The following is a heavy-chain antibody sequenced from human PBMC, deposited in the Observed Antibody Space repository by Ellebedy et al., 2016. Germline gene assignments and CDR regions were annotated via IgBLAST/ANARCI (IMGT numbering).Heavy chain of an antibody. CDR1: GFTFSSYS. V-gene: IGHV3-21*01. CDR3: ARQQGEWSRPAHWFDP. D-gene: IGHD2-8*01. J-gene: IGHJ5*02. CDR2: ISSSGSYI. Sequence: GESLKISCAASGFTFSSYSMNWVCQAPGKGLEWVSSISSSGSYIYYADSVKGRFAISRDNAKISLYLQMNSLRAEDTAVYYCARQQGEWSRPAHWFDPWGQGTLVTVSS.